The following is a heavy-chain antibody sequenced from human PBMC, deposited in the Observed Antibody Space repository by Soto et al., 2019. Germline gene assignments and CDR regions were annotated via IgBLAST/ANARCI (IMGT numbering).Heavy chain of an antibody. CDR1: GYTFTSYD. J-gene: IGHJ4*02. Sequence: ASVKVSCKASGYTFTSYDSNWVRQATGQGLEWMGWMNPNSGNTGYAQKFQGRVTMTRNTSISTAYMELSSLRSEDTAVYYCARGYGVGYYDSSAPDYWGQGNLATGSS. D-gene: IGHD3-22*01. CDR3: ARGYGVGYYDSSAPDY. V-gene: IGHV1-8*01. CDR2: MNPNSGNT.